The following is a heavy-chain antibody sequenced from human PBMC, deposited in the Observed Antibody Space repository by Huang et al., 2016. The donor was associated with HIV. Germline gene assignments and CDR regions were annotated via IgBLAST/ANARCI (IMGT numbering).Heavy chain of an antibody. CDR3: AKDLTYTFGRHFDY. J-gene: IGHJ4*02. Sequence: QVQLVESGGGVVQPGGSLRLSCTASGFTFGGFGMHWVRQARGKWLEWVAFIRYDGNNYYYADSVRGRFTISRDNSKDTLYLQMNRLRPDDSAVYYCAKDLTYTFGRHFDYWGRGTLVTVSS. V-gene: IGHV3-30*02. CDR2: IRYDGNNY. D-gene: IGHD3-3*01. CDR1: GFTFGGFG.